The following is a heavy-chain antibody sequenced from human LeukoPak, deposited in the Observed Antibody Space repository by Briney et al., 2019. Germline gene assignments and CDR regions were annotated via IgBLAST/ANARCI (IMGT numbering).Heavy chain of an antibody. CDR3: ARVHFTSSPFPSWFDP. V-gene: IGHV4-38-2*02. D-gene: IGHD2-2*01. J-gene: IGHJ5*02. CDR2: IYHSGTT. CDR1: GYSISSDYY. Sequence: SETLSLTCSVSGYSISSDYYWGWIRQPPGRGLEWIGSIYHSGTTYYNLSLKSRVSILIDTSKNQFSLKLTSVTAADSAVYYCARVHFTSSPFPSWFDPWGQGILVTVSS.